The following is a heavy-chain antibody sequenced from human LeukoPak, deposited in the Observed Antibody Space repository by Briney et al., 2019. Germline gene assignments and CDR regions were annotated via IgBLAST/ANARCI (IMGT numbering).Heavy chain of an antibody. CDR1: GFTFSSYA. J-gene: IGHJ4*02. CDR2: ISYDGSNK. CDR3: ATFGVIVRNNYLDY. V-gene: IGHV3-30-3*01. Sequence: PGRSLRLSCAASGFTFSSYAMHWVRQAPGKGLEWVAVISYDGSNKYYADSVKGRFTISRDNSKNTLYLQMSSLRAEDTAVYYCATFGVIVRNNYLDYWGQGALVAVSS. D-gene: IGHD2-21*01.